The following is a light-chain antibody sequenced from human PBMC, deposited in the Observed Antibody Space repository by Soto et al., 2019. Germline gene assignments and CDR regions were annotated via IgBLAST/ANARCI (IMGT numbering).Light chain of an antibody. CDR1: QGISSS. Sequence: EIQLTQSPSFLSASVGDRFTITCLASQGISSSLAWYQQRAGKAPKFLIYATYTLQNGVTSRFSGSGFGTDFTLSISSLQPEDSASYFCQQTDDFPLTVGGGTKVDIK. CDR2: ATY. V-gene: IGKV1-9*01. CDR3: QQTDDFPLT. J-gene: IGKJ4*01.